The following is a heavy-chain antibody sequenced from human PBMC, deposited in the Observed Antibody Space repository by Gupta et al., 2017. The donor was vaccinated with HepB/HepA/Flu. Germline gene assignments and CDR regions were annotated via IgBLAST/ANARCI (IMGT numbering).Heavy chain of an antibody. V-gene: IGHV3-11*01. CDR3: GGGARAAADIDY. CDR2: ISTTSTRM. Sequence: QVQLVESGGGLVRPGGSLRPSCAASAFTLGDYFIRWIRQAPGKGPDWVSYISTTSTRMYYADSVRGHFTISRDNARKSVYLHMKGLGDEDTAVYYCGGGARAAADIDYWGQGTLVTVSS. D-gene: IGHD1-26*01. CDR1: AFTLGDYF. J-gene: IGHJ4*02.